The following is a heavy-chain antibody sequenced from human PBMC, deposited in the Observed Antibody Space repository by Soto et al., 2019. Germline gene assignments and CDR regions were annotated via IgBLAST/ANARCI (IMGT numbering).Heavy chain of an antibody. CDR1: GYTFTTYD. Sequence: QVQLVQSGAEVKKPGASVRVSCKASGYTFTTYDIHWVRQAPGLGLEWMGIITPGGGITSYAQKFKGRITMNRDMYTSTIYLKLSSLRSEDTAMYYCANVLYELVSRHFDTWGQGTLVTVSS. D-gene: IGHD6-13*01. CDR3: ANVLYELVSRHFDT. V-gene: IGHV1-46*01. CDR2: ITPGGGIT. J-gene: IGHJ4*02.